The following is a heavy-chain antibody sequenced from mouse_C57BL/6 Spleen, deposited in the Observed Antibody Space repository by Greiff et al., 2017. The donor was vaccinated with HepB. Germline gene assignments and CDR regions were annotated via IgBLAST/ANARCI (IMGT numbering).Heavy chain of an antibody. D-gene: IGHD2-4*01. CDR2: IYPGSGST. Sequence: QVQLQQPGAELVKPGASVKMSCKASGYTFTSYWITWVKQRPGQGLEWIGDIYPGSGSTNYNEKFKSKATLTVDTSSSTAYMQLSSLTSEDSAVYYCARGRDYDRIWFAYWGQGTLVTVSA. CDR1: GYTFTSYW. J-gene: IGHJ3*01. V-gene: IGHV1-55*01. CDR3: ARGRDYDRIWFAY.